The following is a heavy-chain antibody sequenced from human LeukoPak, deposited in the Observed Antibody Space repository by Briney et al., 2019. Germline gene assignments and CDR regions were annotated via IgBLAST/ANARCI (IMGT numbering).Heavy chain of an antibody. CDR1: GYSFTSYW. J-gene: IGHJ4*02. CDR2: IYPGDSDT. Sequence: GESLKISCKGSGYSFTSYWIGWVRPMPGKGLEWMGIIYPGDSDTRYSPSFQGQVTISADKSISTAYLQWSSLKASDTAMYYCARLRGYYDSSGYYHPRGFFDYWGQGTLVTVSS. V-gene: IGHV5-51*01. CDR3: ARLRGYYDSSGYYHPRGFFDY. D-gene: IGHD3-22*01.